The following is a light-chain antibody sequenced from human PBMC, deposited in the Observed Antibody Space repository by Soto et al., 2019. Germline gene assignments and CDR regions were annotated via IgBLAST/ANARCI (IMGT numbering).Light chain of an antibody. Sequence: QSVMTQPPSVSAAPGQKVTISCSGSSSNIGGNSVSWYQQLPGTAPKLLIYDDNKRPSGIPDRFSGSKSGTSATLGITGFQTGDEGDYYCQSYDSTLSARYVFGTGTKVTVL. V-gene: IGLV1-51*01. CDR1: SSNIGGNS. CDR3: QSYDSTLSARYV. CDR2: DDN. J-gene: IGLJ1*01.